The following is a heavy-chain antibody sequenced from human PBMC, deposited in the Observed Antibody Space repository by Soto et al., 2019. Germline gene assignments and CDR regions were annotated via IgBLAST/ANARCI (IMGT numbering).Heavy chain of an antibody. CDR2: ISHSGIT. V-gene: IGHV4-31*03. J-gene: IGHJ5*02. CDR3: AAAWSSSLFFQS. CDR1: GASVSSDGYY. Sequence: SETLSLTCRVSGASVSSDGYYWTWLRQYSGGGLEFIGYISHSGITYHNPSLQSRPTLSVDTSKNHFSLDLRFVPVADTAIYYCAAAWSSSLFFQSWGQGTLVTVSS. D-gene: IGHD6-13*01.